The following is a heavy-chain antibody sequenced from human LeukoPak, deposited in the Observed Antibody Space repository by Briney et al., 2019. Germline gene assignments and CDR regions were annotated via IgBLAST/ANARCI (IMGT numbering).Heavy chain of an antibody. Sequence: LQISXXGSGXSFTSYWISWVRQMPGKGLEWMGRIDPSESYTNYSPSFQGHVTISADKSISTAYPQWSSLKASDTAMYYCARHTMAVPFDPWGQGTLVTVSS. J-gene: IGHJ5*02. D-gene: IGHD2-2*01. V-gene: IGHV5-10-1*01. CDR2: IDPSESYT. CDR3: ARHTMAVPFDP. CDR1: GXSFTSYW.